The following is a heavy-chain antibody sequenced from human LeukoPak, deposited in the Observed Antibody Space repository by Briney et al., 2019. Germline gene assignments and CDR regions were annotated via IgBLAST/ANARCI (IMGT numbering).Heavy chain of an antibody. CDR1: GFTFTSSA. Sequence: SVKVSCKASGFTFTSSAVQWVRQARGQRLEWIGWIVVGSGNTNYAQKFQERVTITRDMSTSTAYMELSSLRSEDTAVYYCAAGCSGGSCYSLYYDGMDVWGKGTTVTVSS. V-gene: IGHV1-58*01. CDR2: IVVGSGNT. J-gene: IGHJ6*04. D-gene: IGHD2-15*01. CDR3: AAGCSGGSCYSLYYDGMDV.